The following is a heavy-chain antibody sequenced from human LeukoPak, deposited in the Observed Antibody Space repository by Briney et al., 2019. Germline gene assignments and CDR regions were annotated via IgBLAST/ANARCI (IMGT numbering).Heavy chain of an antibody. J-gene: IGHJ6*03. V-gene: IGHV1-8*01. CDR2: VNPNNGNT. Sequence: GASVKVSRKASVYTFTTYDINWVRQATGQGLEWMGWVNPNNGNTGSAQKFQGRVAMTWNTSISTAYMELTSLRSEDTAVYYCARQAWQLVNYYYYYMDVWGKGTTVTVSS. CDR1: VYTFTTYD. D-gene: IGHD6-6*01. CDR3: ARQAWQLVNYYYYYMDV.